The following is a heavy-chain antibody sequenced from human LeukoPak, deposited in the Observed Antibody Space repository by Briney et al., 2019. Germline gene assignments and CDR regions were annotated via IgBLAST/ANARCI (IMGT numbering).Heavy chain of an antibody. V-gene: IGHV3-23*01. CDR1: GFTFSNYA. CDR3: AKSPTYGSGSYSYYFDY. Sequence: GGSLRLSCAASGFTFSNYAMSWVRQAPGKGLEWVSGISGSGGGTYYAGSVKGRFTISRDNSKNTLYLQMNSLRAEDPAVYYCAKSPTYGSGSYSYYFDYWGQGTLVTVSS. CDR2: ISGSGGGT. J-gene: IGHJ4*02. D-gene: IGHD3-10*01.